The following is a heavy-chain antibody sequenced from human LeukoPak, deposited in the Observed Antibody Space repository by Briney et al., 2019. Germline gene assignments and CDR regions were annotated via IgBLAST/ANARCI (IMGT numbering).Heavy chain of an antibody. CDR3: ARRGGHSWDVGNWFDP. V-gene: IGHV4-39*01. CDR1: GDSIRTTSF. J-gene: IGHJ5*02. CDR2: ASYSGIN. D-gene: IGHD2-21*02. Sequence: SETLSLTCLVSGDSIRTTSFWGWIRQPLGMVLEWTASASYSGINYYNPSLRSRVIVSADTSKNQFSLRLTSVTAADTAVYYCARRGGHSWDVGNWFDPWGQGILVTVSS.